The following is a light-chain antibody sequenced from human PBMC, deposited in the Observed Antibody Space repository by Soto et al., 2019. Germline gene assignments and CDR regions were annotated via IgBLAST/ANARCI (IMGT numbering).Light chain of an antibody. CDR2: GAS. Sequence: EIVMTQSPATLSVSPGERATLTCRASQNVNDNLAWYQQKPGQAPRLLVYGASTRATGIPASFSGSGSGTEFTLTIGSLQSEDFAVYYCQQYNSWPLTFGAGTKLEIK. J-gene: IGKJ4*01. V-gene: IGKV3D-15*01. CDR3: QQYNSWPLT. CDR1: QNVNDN.